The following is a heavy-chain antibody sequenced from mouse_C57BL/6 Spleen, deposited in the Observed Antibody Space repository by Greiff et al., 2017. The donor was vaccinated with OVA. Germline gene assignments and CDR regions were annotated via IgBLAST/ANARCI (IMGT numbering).Heavy chain of an antibody. D-gene: IGHD1-1*01. V-gene: IGHV1-47*01. CDR2: FHTYNDDT. CDR3: ARRGTTVPFAY. Sequence: VKLPQSGAELVKPGASVKMSCKASGYPFTTYPLEGMKQNHGQSLEWIGNFHTYNDDTKYNEKFKGKATLSVEKSSSTVYLELSRLTSDDSAVYYCARRGTTVPFAYWGQGTLVTVSA. J-gene: IGHJ3*01. CDR1: GYPFTTYP.